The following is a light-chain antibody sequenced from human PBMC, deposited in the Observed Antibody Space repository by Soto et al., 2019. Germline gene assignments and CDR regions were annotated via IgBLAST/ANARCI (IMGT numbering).Light chain of an antibody. J-gene: IGLJ1*01. V-gene: IGLV2-14*01. CDR2: EVS. CDR1: SSDVGAYNY. Sequence: QSVLTQPASVSGSPGQSITISCTGTSSDVGAYNYVSWYQQHPGKAPKLMIYEVSSRPSGVSNRFSGSKSGNTASLTISGLQAEDEAHYYCSSYTSSNTLVVFGTGTKLTVL. CDR3: SSYTSSNTLVV.